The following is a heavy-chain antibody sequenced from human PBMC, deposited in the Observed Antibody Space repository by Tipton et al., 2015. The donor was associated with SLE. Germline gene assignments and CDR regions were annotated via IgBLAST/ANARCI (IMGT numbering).Heavy chain of an antibody. CDR3: ARDEYRYDTTGYHLLGHFDF. J-gene: IGHJ4*02. D-gene: IGHD3-22*01. V-gene: IGHV4-59*06. Sequence: TLSLTCSVSGGSTSSYYWSWIRQPPGKGLEWIGYIYYSGSTYYNPSLKSRVTISVDTSKNQFSLKLSSVTAADTAVYYCARDEYRYDTTGYHLLGHFDFWGQGTLVTVSS. CDR2: IYYSGST. CDR1: GGSTSSYY.